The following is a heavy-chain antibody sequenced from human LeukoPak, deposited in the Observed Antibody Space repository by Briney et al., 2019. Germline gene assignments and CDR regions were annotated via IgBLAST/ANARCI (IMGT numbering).Heavy chain of an antibody. CDR3: ARDGDSSGYYLYYFDY. CDR2: INWNGGST. J-gene: IGHJ4*02. Sequence: RPGGSLRLSCAASGFTFDDYGMSWVRQAPGKGLEWVSGINWNGGSTGYADSVKGRFTISRDNSKNTLYLQMNSLRAEDTAVYYCARDGDSSGYYLYYFDYWGQGTLVTVSS. V-gene: IGHV3-20*04. D-gene: IGHD3-22*01. CDR1: GFTFDDYG.